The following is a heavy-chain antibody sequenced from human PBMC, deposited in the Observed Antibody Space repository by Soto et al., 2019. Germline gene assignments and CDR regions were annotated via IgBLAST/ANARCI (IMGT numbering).Heavy chain of an antibody. CDR2: IYHSGST. V-gene: IGHV4-30-2*01. Sequence: SLSLTCAVSGGSISSGGYSWSWIRQPPGKGLEWIGYIYHSGSTYYNPSLKSRVTISVDRSKNQFSLKLSSVTAADTAVYYCARVPTYCISTSCPFDYWGQGTLVTVSS. J-gene: IGHJ4*02. D-gene: IGHD2-2*01. CDR3: ARVPTYCISTSCPFDY. CDR1: GGSISSGGYS.